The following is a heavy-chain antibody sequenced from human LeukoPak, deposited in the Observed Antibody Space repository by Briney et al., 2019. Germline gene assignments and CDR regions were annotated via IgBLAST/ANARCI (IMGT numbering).Heavy chain of an antibody. V-gene: IGHV4-4*07. D-gene: IGHD1-26*01. CDR3: ARERGNLRGDAFDI. J-gene: IGHJ3*02. CDR2: IYSSGNT. CDR1: GVSISSYY. Sequence: SETLSLTCTVSGVSISSYYWTWIRQPAGKGLEWIGRIYSSGNTNYNPSLESRVTMSIDTTKNQFSLKLSSVTAADTAVYYCARERGNLRGDAFDIWGQGTMVTVSS.